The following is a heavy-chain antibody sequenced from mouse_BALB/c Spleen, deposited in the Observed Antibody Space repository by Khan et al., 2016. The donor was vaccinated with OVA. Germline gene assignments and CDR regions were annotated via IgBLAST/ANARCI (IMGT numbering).Heavy chain of an antibody. CDR1: GFSLSRYS. Sequence: QVQLKESGPGLVAPSQSLSITCTVSGFSLSRYSIHWVRQPPGKGLEWLGIIWGGGSTDYNSALKSRLSINKDNSKSQVFLKMNSLQTDDTAIYYCARNRDGGSYWYFDVWGAETTVTVSS. J-gene: IGHJ1*01. CDR3: ARNRDGGSYWYFDV. V-gene: IGHV2-6-4*01. CDR2: IWGGGST. D-gene: IGHD3-3*01.